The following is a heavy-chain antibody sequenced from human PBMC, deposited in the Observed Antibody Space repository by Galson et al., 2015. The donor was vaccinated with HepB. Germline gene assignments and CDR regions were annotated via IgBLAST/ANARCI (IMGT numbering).Heavy chain of an antibody. D-gene: IGHD3-10*01. J-gene: IGHJ6*02. CDR2: IYPGDSDT. Sequence: QSGAEVKKPGESLKISCKGSGYSFTSYWIGWVRQMPGKGLEWMGIIYPGDSDTRYSPSFQGQVTISADKSISTAYLQWSSLKASDTAMYYCARHGEVRGVKRRYYYYGMDVWGQGTTVTVSS. V-gene: IGHV5-51*01. CDR3: ARHGEVRGVKRRYYYYGMDV. CDR1: GYSFTSYW.